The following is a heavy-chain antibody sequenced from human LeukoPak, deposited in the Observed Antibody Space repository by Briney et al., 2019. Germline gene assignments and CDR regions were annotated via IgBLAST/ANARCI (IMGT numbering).Heavy chain of an antibody. V-gene: IGHV1-2*02. CDR3: ARDFRFGELSDYYYYGMDV. J-gene: IGHJ6*04. CDR1: GYTFTGYY. Sequence: ASVKVSCKASGYTFTGYYLHWVRQAPGQGLEWRGWIDPNSGGTNYAQKLQGRVTMTTDTSTSTAYMELRSLRSDDTAVYYCARDFRFGELSDYYYYGMDVWGKGTTVTVSS. D-gene: IGHD3-10*01. CDR2: IDPNSGGT.